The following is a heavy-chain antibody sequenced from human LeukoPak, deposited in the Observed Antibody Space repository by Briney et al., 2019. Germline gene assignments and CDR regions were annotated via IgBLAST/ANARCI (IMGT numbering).Heavy chain of an antibody. CDR1: GGTFSSYA. Sequence: ASVKVSCKASGGTFSSYAISWVRQAPGQGLEWMGRIIPIFGTANYAQKFQGRVTITTDESTSTAYMELGSLRSEDTAVYYCARGPGIVGARNSDYWGQGTLVTVSS. V-gene: IGHV1-69*05. CDR2: IIPIFGTA. CDR3: ARGPGIVGARNSDY. J-gene: IGHJ4*02. D-gene: IGHD1-26*01.